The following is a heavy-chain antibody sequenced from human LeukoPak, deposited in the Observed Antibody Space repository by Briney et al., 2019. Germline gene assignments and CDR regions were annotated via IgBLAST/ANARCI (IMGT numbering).Heavy chain of an antibody. CDR3: ARRLRGASAPGDVDS. CDR1: GGSFSGYY. D-gene: IGHD7-27*01. J-gene: IGHJ5*01. Sequence: SETLSLTCAVYGGSFSGYYWSWIRQPPGKGLEWIGEINHSGSTNYNPSLKSRVTISVDTSKNQLSLRVTSVTAADTGVYYCARRLRGASAPGDVDSWGQGTLVTVSS. V-gene: IGHV4-34*01. CDR2: INHSGST.